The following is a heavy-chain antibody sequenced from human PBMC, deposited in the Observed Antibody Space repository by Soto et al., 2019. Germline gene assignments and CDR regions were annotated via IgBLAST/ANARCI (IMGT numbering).Heavy chain of an antibody. CDR3: ARGYAYDSSGYYPFDY. D-gene: IGHD3-22*01. V-gene: IGHV1-69*06. CDR1: GVTFGSYA. J-gene: IGHJ4*02. CDR2: IIPIFGKA. Sequence: ASVKVSCKASGVTFGSYAISWVRQAPVQGLEWMGGIIPIFGKANYAQKFQGRVTITADKSTSTAYMELSSLRSEDTAVYYCARGYAYDSSGYYPFDYWGQGTLVTVSS.